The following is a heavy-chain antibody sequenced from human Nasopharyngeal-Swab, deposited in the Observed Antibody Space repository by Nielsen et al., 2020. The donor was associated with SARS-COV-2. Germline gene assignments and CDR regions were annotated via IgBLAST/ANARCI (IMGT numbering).Heavy chain of an antibody. CDR3: ARSRAALLWFGESRHLFDY. CDR1: GGSFSGYY. Sequence: SETLSLTCAVYGGSFSGYYWSWIRQPPGKGLEWIGVINHSGSTNYNPSLKSRVTISVDTSKNQFSLKLSSVTAADTAVYYCARSRAALLWFGESRHLFDYWGQGTLVTVSS. CDR2: INHSGST. D-gene: IGHD3-10*01. J-gene: IGHJ4*02. V-gene: IGHV4-34*01.